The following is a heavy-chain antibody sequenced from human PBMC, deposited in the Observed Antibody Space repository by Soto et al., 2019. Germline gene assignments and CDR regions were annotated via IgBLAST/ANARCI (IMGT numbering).Heavy chain of an antibody. CDR3: ARRYGGNFDY. V-gene: IGHV4-59*01. CDR2: IYYSGST. Sequence: SETLSLTCTVSGSSISSYYWSWIRQPLGKGLEWIGYIYYSGSTNYNPSLKSRVTISVDTSKNQFSLKLSSVTAADTAVYYCARRYGGNFDYWGQGTLVTVSS. D-gene: IGHD3-16*01. J-gene: IGHJ4*02. CDR1: GSSISSYY.